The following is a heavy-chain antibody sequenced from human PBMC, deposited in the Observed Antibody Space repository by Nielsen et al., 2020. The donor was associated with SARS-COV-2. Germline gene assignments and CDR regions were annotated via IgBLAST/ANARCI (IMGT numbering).Heavy chain of an antibody. Sequence: SLKISCAASGFTFDDYAMHWVRQAPGKGLEWVSGISWNSGSIGYADSVKGRFTISRDNAKNSLYLQMSSLRAEDTALYYCAKDPLAAGYAFDIWGQGTMVTVSS. CDR1: GFTFDDYA. CDR2: ISWNSGSI. CDR3: AKDPLAAGYAFDI. V-gene: IGHV3-9*01. J-gene: IGHJ3*02. D-gene: IGHD6-13*01.